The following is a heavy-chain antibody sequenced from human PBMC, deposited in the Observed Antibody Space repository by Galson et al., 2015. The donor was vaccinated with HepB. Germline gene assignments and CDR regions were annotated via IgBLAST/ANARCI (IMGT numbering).Heavy chain of an antibody. CDR2: ISDAGTAR. J-gene: IGHJ4*02. V-gene: IGHV3-30*18. CDR1: GFTFSNHG. D-gene: IGHD3-10*01. Sequence: SLRLSCAGSGFTFSNHGMHWVRQAPGKGLEWLAVISDAGTARYYADSVKGRFTIARDNSENTLFLQMDSLGPQDTAIYFCTKDTGTSGTSYMSYFDSWGQGTLVTVSS. CDR3: TKDTGTSGTSYMSYFDS.